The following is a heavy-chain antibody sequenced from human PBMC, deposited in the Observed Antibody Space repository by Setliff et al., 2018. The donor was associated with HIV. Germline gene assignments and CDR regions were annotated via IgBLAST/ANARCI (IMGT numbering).Heavy chain of an antibody. CDR1: GGSLSRTSYY. D-gene: IGHD4-17*01. J-gene: IGHJ5*02. Sequence: PSETLSLTCTVSGGSLSRTSYYWSWIRQPPGKGLEWIGYIYYSGNTNYNPTLKSRVTMSVDTSKNQFSLKLTSVAASDTAAYYCARAAAGNTGPCDLWGKGSPVTVSS. CDR3: ARAAAGNTGPCDL. CDR2: IYYSGNT. V-gene: IGHV4-61*01.